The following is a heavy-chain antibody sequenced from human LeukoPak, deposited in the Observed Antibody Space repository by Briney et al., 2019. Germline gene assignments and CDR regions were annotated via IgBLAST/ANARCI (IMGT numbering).Heavy chain of an antibody. J-gene: IGHJ6*03. V-gene: IGHV4-38-2*01. CDR1: GYSISSGYY. D-gene: IGHD6-19*01. CDR3: AGCSSGWSPYYYYMDV. Sequence: SETLPLTCAVSGYSISSGYYWCWIRQPPGKGLEWIGSIYHSGSTYYNPSLKSRVTISVDTSKNQFSLKLSSVTAADTAVYYCAGCSSGWSPYYYYMDVWGKGTTVTVSS. CDR2: IYHSGST.